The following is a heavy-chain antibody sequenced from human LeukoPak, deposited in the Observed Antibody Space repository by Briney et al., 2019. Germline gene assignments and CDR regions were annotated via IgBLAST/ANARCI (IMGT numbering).Heavy chain of an antibody. CDR1: GFTLRSHA. CDR2: ISGSGGST. CDR3: AKAYGSGSNGVYHFDY. V-gene: IGHV3-23*01. D-gene: IGHD3-10*01. Sequence: GGSLRLSCAASGFTLRSHAMSWVRQAPGEGLEWVSAISGSGGSTDYVDFVKGRFTISRDNSKNTLYLQMNSLRVEDTAAYYCAKAYGSGSNGVYHFDYWGQGTLVTVSS. J-gene: IGHJ4*02.